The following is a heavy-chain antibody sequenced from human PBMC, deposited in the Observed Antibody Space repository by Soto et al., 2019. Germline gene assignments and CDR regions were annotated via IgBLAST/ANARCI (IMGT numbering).Heavy chain of an antibody. V-gene: IGHV3-21*01. D-gene: IGHD3-3*01. CDR3: ARGHVITIFGVVIKALGPNNWFDP. Sequence: GGSLRLSCAASGFTFSSYSMNWVRQAPGKGLEWVSSISSSSSYIYYADSVKGRFTISRDNAKNSLYLQMNSLRAEDTAVYYCARGHVITIFGVVIKALGPNNWFDPWGQGTLVTVSS. J-gene: IGHJ5*02. CDR1: GFTFSSYS. CDR2: ISSSSSYI.